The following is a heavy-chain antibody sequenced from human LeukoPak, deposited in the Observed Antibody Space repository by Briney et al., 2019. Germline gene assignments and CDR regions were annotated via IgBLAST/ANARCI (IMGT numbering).Heavy chain of an antibody. CDR1: GYTFTSCG. V-gene: IGHV1-18*01. CDR2: ISAYNGNT. CDR3: GRGAIFGELRAYFDY. D-gene: IGHD3-3*01. Sequence: ASVKLSCKPSGYTFTSCGVSWVRQAPGQGLELMGWISAYNGNTNYAQKLQGRVTMTTDTSTSTAYMELRSLRSEDTAVYYVGRGAIFGELRAYFDYWGQGNLVTVSS. J-gene: IGHJ4*02.